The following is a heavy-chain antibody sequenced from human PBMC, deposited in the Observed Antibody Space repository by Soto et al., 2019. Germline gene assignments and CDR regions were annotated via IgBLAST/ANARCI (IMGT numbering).Heavy chain of an antibody. D-gene: IGHD3-10*01. CDR1: GGSFSGYY. CDR3: ARVRYYGSGSYYNFPY. V-gene: IGHV4-34*01. J-gene: IGHJ4*02. CDR2: INHSGST. Sequence: PSETLSLTCAVYGGSFSGYYWSWIRQPPGKGLEWIGEINHSGSTNYNPSLKSRVTISVDTSKNQFSLKLSSVTAADTAVYYCARVRYYGSGSYYNFPYWGQGTLVTVSS.